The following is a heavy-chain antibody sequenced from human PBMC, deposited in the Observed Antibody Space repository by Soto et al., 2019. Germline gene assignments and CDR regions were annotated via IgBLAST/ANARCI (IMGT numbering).Heavy chain of an antibody. V-gene: IGHV3-30-3*01. Sequence: QVQLVESGGGVVQPGRSLRLSCAASGFTFSSYAMHWVRQAPGKGLEWVAVISYDGSNKYYADSVKGRFTISRDNSKNTLYLQMNSLRAEDTAVYYCARDVGVFAGWFDPCGQGTLVTVSS. J-gene: IGHJ5*02. D-gene: IGHD2-21*01. CDR2: ISYDGSNK. CDR3: ARDVGVFAGWFDP. CDR1: GFTFSSYA.